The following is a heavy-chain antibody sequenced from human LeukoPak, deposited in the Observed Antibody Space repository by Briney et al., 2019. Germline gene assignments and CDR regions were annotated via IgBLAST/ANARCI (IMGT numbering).Heavy chain of an antibody. Sequence: SVKVSCKASGGTFSSYAISWVRQAPGQGLEWMGGIIPIFGTANYAQKFQGRVTMTTDTSTSTAYMELRSLRSDDTAVYYCASRGSYHDYWGQGTLVTVSS. CDR2: IIPIFGTA. V-gene: IGHV1-69*05. J-gene: IGHJ4*02. CDR3: ASRGSYHDY. CDR1: GGTFSSYA. D-gene: IGHD1-26*01.